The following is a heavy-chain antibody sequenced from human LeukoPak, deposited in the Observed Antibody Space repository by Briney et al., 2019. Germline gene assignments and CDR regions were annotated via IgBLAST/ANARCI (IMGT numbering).Heavy chain of an antibody. D-gene: IGHD2-15*01. J-gene: IGHJ4*02. CDR2: ISATGGTT. V-gene: IGHV3-23*01. CDR3: ARTIYCSGGSCSPGGYYFDY. Sequence: GGSLRLSCAASGLTFSSYGISWVRQAPGKGLEWVSAISATGGTTYYADSVKGHFTISRDNSKNTLYLQMNSLRAEDTAVYYCARTIYCSGGSCSPGGYYFDYWGQGTLVTVSS. CDR1: GLTFSSYG.